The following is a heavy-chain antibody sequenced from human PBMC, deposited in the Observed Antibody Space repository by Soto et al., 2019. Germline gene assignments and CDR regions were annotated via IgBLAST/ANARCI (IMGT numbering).Heavy chain of an antibody. J-gene: IGHJ5*02. Sequence: EAQLVESGGGLVQPGGSLRLSCAASGFTFSSYWMHWVRQAPGKGLVWVSRINPDGRTTNYADSVKGRFTISRDNANDTLFLQMNRRRAEDTAVDYCARVRVSGYEFDPWGQGTLITVSS. CDR2: INPDGRTT. CDR3: ARVRVSGYEFDP. CDR1: GFTFSSYW. V-gene: IGHV3-74*01. D-gene: IGHD5-12*01.